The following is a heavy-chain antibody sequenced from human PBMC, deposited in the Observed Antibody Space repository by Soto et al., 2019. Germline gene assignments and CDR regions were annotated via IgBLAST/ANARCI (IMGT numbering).Heavy chain of an antibody. V-gene: IGHV4-59*01. CDR2: VYYTGSA. D-gene: IGHD6-13*01. J-gene: IGHJ4*02. CDR1: GGSISSYY. Sequence: SETLSLTCTVSGGSISSYYWTWIRQPPGKRLEWIAYVYYTGSATYNPSLKSRVTISVDTSINQIYLNLYSVTAADTAFYYCARGRGDAAGTSFDSWGQGTLVTVSS. CDR3: ARGRGDAAGTSFDS.